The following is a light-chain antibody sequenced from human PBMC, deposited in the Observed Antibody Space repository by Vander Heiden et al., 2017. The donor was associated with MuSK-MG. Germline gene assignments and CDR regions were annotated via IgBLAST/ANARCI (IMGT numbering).Light chain of an antibody. Sequence: DIQMPQSPSSLSASVGDRVTITCRASQSINKFLNWYHQKPGQAPKLLIYAVSTLQSGVPSMFSGSGSETYFTLTISSLQPEDSATYYCQQSISDAAFGQGTKVEI. CDR1: QSINKF. V-gene: IGKV1-39*01. CDR3: QQSISDAA. J-gene: IGKJ1*01. CDR2: AVS.